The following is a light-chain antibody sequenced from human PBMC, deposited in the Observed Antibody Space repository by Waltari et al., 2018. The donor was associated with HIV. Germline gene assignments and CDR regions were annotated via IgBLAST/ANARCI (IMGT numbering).Light chain of an antibody. Sequence: QSALTQPASVSGSPGQSITISCTGTSGDVGSYNLVSWYQHHPGEAPKLLIFEVTKRPSGVSNRFSASKSGNTASLTISGLQAEDEADYYCCSYADSSTHVVFGGGTKLTVL. CDR3: CSYADSSTHVV. J-gene: IGLJ2*01. CDR2: EVT. V-gene: IGLV2-23*02. CDR1: SGDVGSYNL.